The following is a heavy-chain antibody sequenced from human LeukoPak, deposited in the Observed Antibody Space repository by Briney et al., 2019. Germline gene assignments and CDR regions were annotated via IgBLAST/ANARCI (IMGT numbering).Heavy chain of an antibody. Sequence: PGGSLRLSCAVSGFSVTNNYMSWVRQAPGKGLEWVSGISGSGGSTYYADSVKGRFTISRDNSKLYLQMNSLRAEDTAVYYCANLGIAVASWYFDLWGRGTLVTVSS. D-gene: IGHD6-19*01. CDR1: GFSVTNNY. CDR2: ISGSGGST. J-gene: IGHJ2*01. CDR3: ANLGIAVASWYFDL. V-gene: IGHV3-23*01.